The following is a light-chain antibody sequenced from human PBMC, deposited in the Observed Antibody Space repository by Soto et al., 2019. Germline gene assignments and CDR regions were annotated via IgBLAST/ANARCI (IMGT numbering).Light chain of an antibody. J-gene: IGKJ2*01. V-gene: IGKV1-39*01. CDR3: QQSYSAPYT. CDR1: QSIYSS. CDR2: AAS. Sequence: DIQMTQSPSSLSASVGDRVTITCRASQSIYSSLNWYHQKPGKDPKLLIYAASNLQSGVPSRFSGSGSGTDFNLSISSLQPEDFATYYCQQSYSAPYTFGQGTKLEI.